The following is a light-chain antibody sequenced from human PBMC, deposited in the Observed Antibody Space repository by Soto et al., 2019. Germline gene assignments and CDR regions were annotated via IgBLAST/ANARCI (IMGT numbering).Light chain of an antibody. CDR1: QTIGSTY. CDR2: GSS. Sequence: DIELTQSPGTLSLSLGETATLXCRASQTIGSTYLAWYQQKPGQAPRLLIFGSSNRATGIPDRFSGSGSGTDFTLSISRLEPEDFAVYYCQQYASSPLLTFGGGTRVDIK. V-gene: IGKV3-20*01. J-gene: IGKJ4*01. CDR3: QQYASSPLLT.